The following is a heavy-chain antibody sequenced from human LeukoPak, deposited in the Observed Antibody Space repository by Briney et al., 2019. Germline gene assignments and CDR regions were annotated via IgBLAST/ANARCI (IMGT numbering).Heavy chain of an antibody. CDR3: AKGPLIEVAGTTWDY. CDR1: GFTVSSNY. J-gene: IGHJ4*02. Sequence: GGSLRLSCAASGFTVSSNYMSWVRQAPGKGLEWVSLIYSGGSTYYADSVKGRFTISRDNSKNTLYLQMNSLRAEDTAVYYCAKGPLIEVAGTTWDYWGQGTLVTVSS. D-gene: IGHD6-19*01. CDR2: IYSGGST. V-gene: IGHV3-66*02.